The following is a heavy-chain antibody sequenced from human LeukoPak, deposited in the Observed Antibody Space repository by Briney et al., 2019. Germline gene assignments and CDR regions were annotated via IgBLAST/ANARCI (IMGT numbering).Heavy chain of an antibody. D-gene: IGHD4-23*01. CDR2: INHSGST. V-gene: IGHV4-34*01. Sequence: PGGSLRLSCAASGFTFSSYSMNWVRQAPGKGLEWIGEINHSGSTNYNPSLKSRVTISVDTSKNQFSLKLSSVTAADTAVYYCARVYPYGGKGFDYWGQGTLVTVSS. CDR1: GFTFSSYS. J-gene: IGHJ4*02. CDR3: ARVYPYGGKGFDY.